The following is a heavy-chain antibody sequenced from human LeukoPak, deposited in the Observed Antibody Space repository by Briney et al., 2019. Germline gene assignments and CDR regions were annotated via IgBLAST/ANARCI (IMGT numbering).Heavy chain of an antibody. CDR2: IWYDGSNK. Sequence: GGSLRLSCAASGFTFSSYGMHWVRQAPGKGLEWVAVIWYDGSNKYYADSVKGRFTISRDNAKNSLYLQMNSLRAEDTALYYCAKDKVSYSSSFDYWGQGTLVTVSS. J-gene: IGHJ4*02. V-gene: IGHV3-33*03. CDR3: AKDKVSYSSSFDY. CDR1: GFTFSSYG. D-gene: IGHD6-13*01.